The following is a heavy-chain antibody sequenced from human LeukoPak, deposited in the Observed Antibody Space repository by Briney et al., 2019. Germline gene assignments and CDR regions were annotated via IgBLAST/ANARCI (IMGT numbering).Heavy chain of an antibody. CDR2: INPNSGGT. CDR3: ARAPDTAMVTPFDY. Sequence: ASVKVSCKASGYTFTGYYMHWVRQAPGQGLEWMGRINPNSGGTNYAQKFQGRVTMTRDTSISTAYMELSRQRSDDTAVYYCARAPDTAMVTPFDYWGQGTLVTVSS. CDR1: GYTFTGYY. D-gene: IGHD5-18*01. J-gene: IGHJ4*02. V-gene: IGHV1-2*06.